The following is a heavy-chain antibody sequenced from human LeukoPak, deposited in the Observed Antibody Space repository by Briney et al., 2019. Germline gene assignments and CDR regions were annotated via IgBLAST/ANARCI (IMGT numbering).Heavy chain of an antibody. CDR2: IKQGGSEK. Sequence: PGGSLRLSCAGSGFTFRSYWMSWVRQAPGRGLEWVANIKQGGSEKYYVDSGRGRFIISRDNAKNSLYLQMNSLRPEDTAVYYCVREGSIWYERPGDWGQGTLVTVSS. J-gene: IGHJ4*02. CDR3: VREGSIWYERPGD. CDR1: GFTFRSYW. V-gene: IGHV3-7*04. D-gene: IGHD6-13*01.